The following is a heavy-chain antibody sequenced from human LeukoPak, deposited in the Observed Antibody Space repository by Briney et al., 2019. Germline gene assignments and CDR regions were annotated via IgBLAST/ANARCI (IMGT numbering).Heavy chain of an antibody. J-gene: IGHJ4*02. D-gene: IGHD5-18*01. CDR3: ARDGDSYGYGIDY. CDR2: ISSSRSYT. Sequence: PGGSLRLSCAASGFTFSDYYMSWIRQAPGKGLEWVSCISSSRSYTNYADSVKGRFTISRDNDKNSLYLQINSLRGEDTAIYYCARDGDSYGYGIDYWGQGTLVTVSP. V-gene: IGHV3-11*06. CDR1: GFTFSDYY.